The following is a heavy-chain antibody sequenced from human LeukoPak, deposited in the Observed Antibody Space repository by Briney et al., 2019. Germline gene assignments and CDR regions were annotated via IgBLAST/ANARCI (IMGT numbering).Heavy chain of an antibody. CDR1: GGSISSYY. CDR3: ASLMLIAVGYDY. J-gene: IGHJ4*02. V-gene: IGHV4-34*01. D-gene: IGHD3-16*01. Sequence: SETLSLTCTVSGGSISSYYWSWIRQPSGKGLEWIGEVNHSGSTNYNPSLRSRVTISIDTSKNQFSLQLTSVTAADTAVYYCASLMLIAVGYDYWGQGNLVTVSS. CDR2: VNHSGST.